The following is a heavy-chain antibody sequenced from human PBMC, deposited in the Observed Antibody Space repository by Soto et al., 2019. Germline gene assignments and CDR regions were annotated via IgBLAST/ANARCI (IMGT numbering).Heavy chain of an antibody. CDR2: IFPGDSDT. V-gene: IGHV5-51*01. CDR1: GYSFPGFW. Sequence: RGESLKISCGASGYSFPGFWIGWVRQMPGKGLEWMGIIFPGDSDTRYSPSFQGQVTISADKSISTAFLEWSSLKASDTAMYYCARRGAGYNYDYWGQGTLVTVSS. D-gene: IGHD5-12*01. J-gene: IGHJ4*02. CDR3: ARRGAGYNYDY.